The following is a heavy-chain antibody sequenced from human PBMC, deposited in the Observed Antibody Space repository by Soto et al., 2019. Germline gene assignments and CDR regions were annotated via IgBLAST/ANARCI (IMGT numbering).Heavy chain of an antibody. J-gene: IGHJ6*03. CDR3: AKEGIAVAGTGVLHYYYYMDV. Sequence: GGSLRLSCAASGFTFSSYGMHWVRQAPGKGLEWVAVISYDGSNKYYADSVKGRFTISRDNSKNTLYLQMNSLRAEDTAVYYCAKEGIAVAGTGVLHYYYYMDVWGKGTTVTVSS. CDR2: ISYDGSNK. V-gene: IGHV3-30*18. CDR1: GFTFSSYG. D-gene: IGHD6-19*01.